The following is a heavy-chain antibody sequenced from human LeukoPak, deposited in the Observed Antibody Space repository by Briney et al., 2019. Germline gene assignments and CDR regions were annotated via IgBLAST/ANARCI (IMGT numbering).Heavy chain of an antibody. V-gene: IGHV3-7*01. D-gene: IGHD3-22*01. Sequence: GGSLRLSCAASGFTFSNYWMSWVRQAPGKGLEWVANIKQDRSEKYYVDSVKGRFTISRDNAKNSLYLQMNSLRAEDTAVYYCARKTYSSGSLDYWGQGTLVTVSS. J-gene: IGHJ4*02. CDR2: IKQDRSEK. CDR3: ARKTYSSGSLDY. CDR1: GFTFSNYW.